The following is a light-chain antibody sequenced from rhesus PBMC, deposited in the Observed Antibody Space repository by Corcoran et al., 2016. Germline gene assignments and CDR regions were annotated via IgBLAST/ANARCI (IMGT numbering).Light chain of an antibody. J-gene: IGKJ2*01. V-gene: IGKV1-69*01. Sequence: DIQMTQSPSSLSASVGDRVTITCRASQGISNWLAGYQQKPGKDPKLLIYRASNLEKGVPSRFSGSGSGTDFPLTISSLQPEDIATYYCQQHDNSPYSFGQGTKVEIK. CDR2: RAS. CDR1: QGISNW. CDR3: QQHDNSPYS.